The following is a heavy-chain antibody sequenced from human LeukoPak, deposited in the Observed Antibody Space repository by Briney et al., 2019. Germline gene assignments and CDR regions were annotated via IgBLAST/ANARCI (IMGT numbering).Heavy chain of an antibody. CDR3: ARYGAADARNAFDI. Sequence: PSETLSLTCTVSGGSISTFYWSWIRQPPGKGLEWMGYSHYSGTSEYNPSLESRVTISVDTSKNQFSLKLTSVTAADTAVYYCARYGAADARNAFDIWGQGTMVTVSS. V-gene: IGHV4-59*08. D-gene: IGHD6-25*01. CDR2: SHYSGTS. J-gene: IGHJ3*02. CDR1: GGSISTFY.